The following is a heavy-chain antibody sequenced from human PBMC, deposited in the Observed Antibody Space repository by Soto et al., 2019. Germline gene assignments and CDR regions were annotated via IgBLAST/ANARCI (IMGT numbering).Heavy chain of an antibody. CDR2: VTADGGT. V-gene: IGHV3-23*01. D-gene: IGHD2-15*01. CDR3: APHVSCSGGSCQYDAFAI. CDR1: GFTVSSHA. Sequence: EVQVLESGGGLVQPGGSLRLSCEGSGFTVSSHAMTWIRQAPGKGPEWVSTVTADGGTYYADSVKGRFAMSRDTSENTXQLQVNSLGAEDTAAYYCAPHVSCSGGSCQYDAFAIRGQGTMVTVSS. J-gene: IGHJ3*02.